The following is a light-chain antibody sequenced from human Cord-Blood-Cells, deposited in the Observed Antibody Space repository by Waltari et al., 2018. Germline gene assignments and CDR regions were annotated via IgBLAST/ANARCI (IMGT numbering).Light chain of an antibody. Sequence: QSALTQPRSVSGSPGQSVTISCTGTSSDVGGYNYVSWYQQPPGKAPKRMIYDVSKRPSGVPERFSGSKSRNTASLTISGLQAEDEADYYCCSYAGSYVVFGGGTKLTVL. CDR2: DVS. CDR1: SSDVGGYNY. CDR3: CSYAGSYVV. V-gene: IGLV2-11*01. J-gene: IGLJ2*01.